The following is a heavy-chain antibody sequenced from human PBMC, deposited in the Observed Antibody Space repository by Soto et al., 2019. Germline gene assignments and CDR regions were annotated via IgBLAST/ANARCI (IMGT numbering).Heavy chain of an antibody. Sequence: SETLSLTCAVSGGSISSSNWWSWVRQPPGKGLEWIGEIYHSGSTNYNPSLKSRVTISVDKSKNQFSLKLSSVTAADTAVYYCASAHGNYYYGMDVWGQGTTVTVSS. CDR3: ASAHGNYYYGMDV. CDR2: IYHSGST. CDR1: GGSISSSNW. V-gene: IGHV4-4*02. J-gene: IGHJ6*02. D-gene: IGHD4-17*01.